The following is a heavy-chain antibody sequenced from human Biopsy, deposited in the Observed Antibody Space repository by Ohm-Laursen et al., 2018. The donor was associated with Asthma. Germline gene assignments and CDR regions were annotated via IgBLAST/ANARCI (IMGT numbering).Heavy chain of an antibody. Sequence: ESSVKVSCKVSGYNFISFAIHWVRQAPGQRLEWMGWVNTGNGDTKYSQKFQGRVTITRDTSASTAYVELRSLRSEDTATYYCARTYYDFLTGQVKDVFGVWGQGTMVTVSS. CDR3: ARTYYDFLTGQVKDVFGV. CDR1: GYNFISFA. J-gene: IGHJ3*01. CDR2: VNTGNGDT. D-gene: IGHD3-9*01. V-gene: IGHV1-3*04.